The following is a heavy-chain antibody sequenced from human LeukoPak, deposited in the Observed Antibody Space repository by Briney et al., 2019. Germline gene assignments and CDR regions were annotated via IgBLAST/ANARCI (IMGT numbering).Heavy chain of an antibody. V-gene: IGHV3-21*06. CDR3: ARPIVADFYYGLDV. Sequence: GGSLRLSCAASGFTFSSYSMNWVCQAPGKGLEWVSSISSGSTYIHYADSVKGRFTISRDNAKNSLYLQMNSLRAEDTAVYYCARPIVADFYYGLDVRGKGTTVTVSS. CDR2: ISSGSTYI. CDR1: GFTFSSYS. J-gene: IGHJ6*04. D-gene: IGHD6-13*01.